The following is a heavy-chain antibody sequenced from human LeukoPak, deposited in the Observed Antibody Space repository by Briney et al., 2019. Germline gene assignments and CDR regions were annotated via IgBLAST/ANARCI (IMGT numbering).Heavy chain of an antibody. J-gene: IGHJ6*02. CDR1: GFTFASRT. D-gene: IGHD3-22*01. CDR2: IPGSGGAT. CDR3: ARARPWDSSRSYYFGMDV. Sequence: GGSLRLSCTASGFTFASRTMSWVRQAPATGLEWVASIPGSGGATYYADSVRGRFSISRDSSKNTVYLQMNSLRDEDTAVYYCARARPWDSSRSYYFGMDVWGHGTTVTVSS. V-gene: IGHV3-23*01.